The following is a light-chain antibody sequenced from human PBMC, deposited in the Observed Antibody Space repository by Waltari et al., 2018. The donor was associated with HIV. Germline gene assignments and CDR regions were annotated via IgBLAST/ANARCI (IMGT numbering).Light chain of an antibody. CDR3: LTYVSDSGTWK. V-gene: IGLV2-23*02. CDR2: DVS. CDR1: NIDFGNYNL. J-gene: IGLJ3*02. Sequence: QSHLTQPASVSGNPGQSLTITCTGTNIDFGNYNLVSWYQQHPGKAPKLLIYDVSKRPSGVSSRFSGSKSGYWASLTISGLLAEDESYYFCLTYVSDSGTWKFGGGTYLTV.